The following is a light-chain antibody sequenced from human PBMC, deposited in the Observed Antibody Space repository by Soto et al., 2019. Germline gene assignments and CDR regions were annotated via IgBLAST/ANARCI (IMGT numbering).Light chain of an antibody. CDR1: NLGSKG. CDR3: QVWDSGSAHVL. J-gene: IGLJ2*01. Sequence: SYELTQPPSVSVAPGETARISCGGNNLGSKGVHWYQQKPGQAPVLVIYSDTDLPPVIPERFSGSNSANMATLTISRVEAGDEADYYCQVWDSGSAHVLFGGGTQLTVL. V-gene: IGLV3-21*01. CDR2: SDT.